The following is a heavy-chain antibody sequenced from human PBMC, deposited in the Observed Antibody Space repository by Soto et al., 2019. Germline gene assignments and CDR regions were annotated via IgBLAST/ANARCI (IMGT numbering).Heavy chain of an antibody. CDR2: LSSNGGST. V-gene: IGHV3-64D*06. CDR3: GKSPYNCNAPYFAY. D-gene: IGHD1-1*01. CDR1: GFTFSSYA. J-gene: IGHJ4*02. Sequence: PGGSLRLSCSASGFTFSSYAMHWVRQAPGKGLEYVSALSSNGGSTYYADSVKGRVTISRDNSKNTLYLQMSSLRAEDTAVYYCGKSPYNCNAPYFAYSGQGTPVTVSS.